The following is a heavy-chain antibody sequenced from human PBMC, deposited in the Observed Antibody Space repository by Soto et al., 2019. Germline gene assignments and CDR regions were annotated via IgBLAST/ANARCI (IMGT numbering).Heavy chain of an antibody. V-gene: IGHV5-51*01. CDR1: GYSFTSYW. Sequence: GESLKISCKGSGYSFTSYWIGWVRQMPGKGLEWMGIIYPGDSDTRYSPSFQGQVTISADKSISTAYLQWSSLKASDTAMYYCARFKNWDLYYYYGMDAWGQGTTVTVSS. J-gene: IGHJ6*02. CDR3: ARFKNWDLYYYYGMDA. D-gene: IGHD7-27*01. CDR2: IYPGDSDT.